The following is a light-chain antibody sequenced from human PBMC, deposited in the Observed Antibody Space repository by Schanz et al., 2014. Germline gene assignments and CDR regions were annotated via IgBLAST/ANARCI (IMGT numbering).Light chain of an antibody. CDR2: GAS. J-gene: IGKJ2*01. V-gene: IGKV3-20*01. CDR3: QQYNNWPPLVRYT. CDR1: QSVSSRY. Sequence: EIVLTQSPGTLSLSPGQRATLSCRASQSVSSRYLAWYQLKPGQAPRLLIYGASSRATGIPDRFSGSGSGTDFTLTISRLEPEDFAVYYCQQYNNWPPLVRYTFGQGTKLEIK.